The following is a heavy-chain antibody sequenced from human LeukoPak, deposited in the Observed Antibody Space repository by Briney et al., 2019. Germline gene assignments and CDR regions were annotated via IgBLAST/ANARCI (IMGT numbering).Heavy chain of an antibody. V-gene: IGHV4-59*01. CDR1: GGSITSYY. CDR3: ARAVSSICTGAAPYYFDY. Sequence: SETLSLTCTVYGGSITSYYWSWIRQPPGKGLEWIGYIYYSGSTNYNPSLKSRVTISVDTSKNQFSLKLSYVAAADTAVFSWARAVSSICTGAAPYYFDYWGQGTLVTVSS. J-gene: IGHJ4*02. CDR2: IYYSGST. D-gene: IGHD6-13*01.